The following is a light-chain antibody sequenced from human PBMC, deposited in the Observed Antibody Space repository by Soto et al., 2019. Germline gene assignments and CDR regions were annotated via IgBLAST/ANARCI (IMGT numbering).Light chain of an antibody. CDR1: QSINKW. Sequence: GDRATITCRSSQSINKWMAWYQLKQGKAPKLLISAASSLQSGVPSRFSGSGSKTDFTLTISSLKPEDFATYYCQQSYSTPRTFGQGTKVDIK. CDR3: QQSYSTPRT. J-gene: IGKJ1*01. CDR2: AAS. V-gene: IGKV1-39*01.